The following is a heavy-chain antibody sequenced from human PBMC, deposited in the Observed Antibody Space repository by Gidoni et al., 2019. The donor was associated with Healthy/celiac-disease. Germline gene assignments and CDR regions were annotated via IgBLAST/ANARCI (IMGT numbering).Heavy chain of an antibody. CDR3: ASSVGWGPYYYGMDV. Sequence: QVQLVQSGAEVKKPGASVKVSCKASGYTFTSYYMHWVRQAPGQGLEWMGIINPSGGSTSYAQKFQGRVTMTRDTSTSTVYMELSSLRSEDTAVYYCASSVGWGPYYYGMDVWGQGTTVTVSS. J-gene: IGHJ6*02. V-gene: IGHV1-46*01. CDR1: GYTFTSYY. CDR2: INPSGGST. D-gene: IGHD3-16*01.